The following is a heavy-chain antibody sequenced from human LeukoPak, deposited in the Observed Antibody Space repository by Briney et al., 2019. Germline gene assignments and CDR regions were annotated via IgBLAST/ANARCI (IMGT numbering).Heavy chain of an antibody. V-gene: IGHV1-2*02. CDR3: ARGSPGVVVVAAIDY. CDR1: GYTFTGYY. CDR2: INPNSGGT. J-gene: IGHJ4*02. D-gene: IGHD2-15*01. Sequence: ASVKVSCKASGYTFTGYYMHWVRQAPGQGLEWMGWINPNSGGTNYAQKFQGRVTMTRDTPISTAYMELSRLRSDDTAVYYCARGSPGVVVVAAIDYWGQGTLVTVSS.